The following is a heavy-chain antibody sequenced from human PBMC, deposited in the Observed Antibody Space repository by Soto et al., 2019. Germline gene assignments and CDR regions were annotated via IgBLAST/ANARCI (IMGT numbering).Heavy chain of an antibody. CDR1: GFTFSNYW. CDR2: IKQDGSHK. D-gene: IGHD3-22*01. J-gene: IGHJ4*02. CDR3: ARGSSVYNSGGYAFDS. V-gene: IGHV3-7*01. Sequence: EVHLVESGGGLVQPGGSLRLSCAASGFTFSNYWMSWVRQAPGKGLEWVANIKQDGSHKFYVDSVKGRFTMSRDNAENSLYLQMSSLRAEDTAVYYCARGSSVYNSGGYAFDSWGQGSLVTVSS.